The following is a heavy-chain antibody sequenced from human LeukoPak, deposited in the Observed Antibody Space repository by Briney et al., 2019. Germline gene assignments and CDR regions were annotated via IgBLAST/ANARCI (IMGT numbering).Heavy chain of an antibody. Sequence: GGSLRLSCAASGFTVSSNYMSWVRQAPGKGLEWVAVIWYDGSNKYYADSVKGRFTISRDNSKNTLYLQMNSLRAEDTAVYYCARGRGVRGYDIVVVVAAQYVFDYWGQGTLVTVSS. J-gene: IGHJ4*02. CDR3: ARGRGVRGYDIVVVVAAQYVFDY. CDR1: GFTVSSNY. CDR2: IWYDGSNK. D-gene: IGHD2-15*01. V-gene: IGHV3-33*08.